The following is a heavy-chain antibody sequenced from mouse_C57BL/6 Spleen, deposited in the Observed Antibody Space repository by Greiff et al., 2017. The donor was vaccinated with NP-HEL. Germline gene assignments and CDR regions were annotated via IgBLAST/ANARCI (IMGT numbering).Heavy chain of an antibody. CDR2: ISNLAYSI. Sequence: EVKLMESGGGLVQPGGSLKLSCAASGFTFSDYGMAWVRQAPRKGPEWVAFISNLAYSIYYADTVTGRFTISRENAKNTLYLEMSSLRSEDTAMYYCARQGGLYDGYYYYAMDYWGQGTSVTVSS. V-gene: IGHV5-15*01. CDR3: ARQGGLYDGYYYYAMDY. J-gene: IGHJ4*01. D-gene: IGHD2-3*01. CDR1: GFTFSDYG.